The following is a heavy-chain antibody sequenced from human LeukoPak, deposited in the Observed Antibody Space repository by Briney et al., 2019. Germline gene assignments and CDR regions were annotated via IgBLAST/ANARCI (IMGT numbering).Heavy chain of an antibody. Sequence: GASVKVSCKVSGYTLTELSMHWVRQAPGKGLEWMGGFDPEDGETIYAQKFQGRVTMTRDTSTSTVYMELSSLRSEDTAVYYCARDSSGWPDYWGQGTLVTVSS. J-gene: IGHJ4*02. D-gene: IGHD6-19*01. CDR2: FDPEDGET. CDR1: GYTLTELS. V-gene: IGHV1-24*01. CDR3: ARDSSGWPDY.